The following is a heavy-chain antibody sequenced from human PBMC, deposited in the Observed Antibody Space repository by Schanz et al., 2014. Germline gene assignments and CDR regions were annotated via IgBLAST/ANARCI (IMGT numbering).Heavy chain of an antibody. D-gene: IGHD6-13*01. Sequence: VQLLESGGGLVQPGGSLKLSCSASGFTFRNYALSWVRQAPGKGLAWVSAISGSGGSTYYADSVKGRFTISRDNSNHTLYLQMNSLRAEDTAVYYCAKGRGSWGYFFDYWGQGTLVTVSS. CDR2: ISGSGGST. V-gene: IGHV3-23*01. CDR3: AKGRGSWGYFFDY. CDR1: GFTFRNYA. J-gene: IGHJ4*02.